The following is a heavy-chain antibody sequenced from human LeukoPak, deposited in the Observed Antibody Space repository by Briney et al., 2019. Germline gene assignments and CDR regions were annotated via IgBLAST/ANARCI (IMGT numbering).Heavy chain of an antibody. D-gene: IGHD6-6*01. J-gene: IGHJ4*02. CDR2: ISSSSSYI. Sequence: GGSLRLSCAASGFTFSSYSMNWVRQAPGKGLEWVSSISSSSSYIYYADSVKGRFTISRDNAKNSLYLQMNSLRAEDTAVYYCARDRPLQQLVGYCFDYWGQGTLVTVSS. CDR3: ARDRPLQQLVGYCFDY. CDR1: GFTFSSYS. V-gene: IGHV3-21*01.